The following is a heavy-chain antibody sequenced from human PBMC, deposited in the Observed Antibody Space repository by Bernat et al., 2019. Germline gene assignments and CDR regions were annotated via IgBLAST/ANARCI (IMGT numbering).Heavy chain of an antibody. CDR2: INSDGSST. Sequence: EVQLVESGGGLVQPGGSLRLSCAASGFTFNSYSMHWVRQAPGKGLVWVSRINSDGSSTDYADSVKGRFTISRDNAKNTVSLQMNSLRAEDTAVYYCASLYCTSGICYDHWGQGTLVTVSS. D-gene: IGHD2-15*01. V-gene: IGHV3-74*01. CDR3: ASLYCTSGICYDH. CDR1: GFTFNSYS. J-gene: IGHJ4*02.